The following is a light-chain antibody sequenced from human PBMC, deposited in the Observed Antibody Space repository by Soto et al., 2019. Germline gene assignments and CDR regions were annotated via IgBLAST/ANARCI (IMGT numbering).Light chain of an antibody. J-gene: IGKJ5*01. CDR3: QQGYSTPPIT. Sequence: DIQMTQSPSSLSASVGDRVTITCRASQNINNFLNWYQQKPGKAPKLLIYSVSNLESGVPSRFSGGGSGTDFTLTISSLQPEDFATYYCQQGYSTPPITFGQGTRLEIK. CDR1: QNINNF. CDR2: SVS. V-gene: IGKV1-39*01.